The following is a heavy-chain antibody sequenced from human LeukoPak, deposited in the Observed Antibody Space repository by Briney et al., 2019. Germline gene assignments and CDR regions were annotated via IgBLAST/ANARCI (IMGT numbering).Heavy chain of an antibody. V-gene: IGHV4-39*01. D-gene: IGHD4-17*01. CDR2: IYYSGST. J-gene: IGHJ5*02. CDR1: GGPISSSSYY. Sequence: SETLSLTCTVSGGPISSSSYYWGWIRQPPGKGLEWTRSIYYSGSTYYNPSLKSRVTISVDTSKNQFSLKLSSVTAADTAVYYCARHVPTTVTNRPRNWFDPWGQGTLVTVSS. CDR3: ARHVPTTVTNRPRNWFDP.